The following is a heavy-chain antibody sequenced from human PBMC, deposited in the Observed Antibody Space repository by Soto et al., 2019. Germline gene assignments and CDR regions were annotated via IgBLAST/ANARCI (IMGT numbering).Heavy chain of an antibody. Sequence: GGSLRLSCAASGFTFSSYGMHWVRQAPGKGLEWVAVIWYDGSNKYYADSVKGRFTISRDNSKNTLYLQMNSLRAEDTAVYYCAREQYYYDSSGYYTPQHYFHYWGQGTLVTVSS. J-gene: IGHJ4*02. CDR2: IWYDGSNK. CDR3: AREQYYYDSSGYYTPQHYFHY. D-gene: IGHD3-22*01. V-gene: IGHV3-33*01. CDR1: GFTFSSYG.